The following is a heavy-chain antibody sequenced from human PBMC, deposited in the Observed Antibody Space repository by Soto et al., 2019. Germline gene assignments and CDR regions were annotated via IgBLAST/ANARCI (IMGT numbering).Heavy chain of an antibody. Sequence: VQLVESGGDLVKPGGSLRLSCAASVYTFSDYYLSWIRQAPGKGLEWISYIDTSSTKIYYADSVRGRFTISRDNGKNSLFLEMNNLRVEDTAVYFCASQYDLWTVYLSPVDYWGRGTMVTVSS. CDR1: VYTFSDYY. V-gene: IGHV3-11*01. CDR2: IDTSSTKI. D-gene: IGHD3-3*01. CDR3: ASQYDLWTVYLSPVDY. J-gene: IGHJ4*02.